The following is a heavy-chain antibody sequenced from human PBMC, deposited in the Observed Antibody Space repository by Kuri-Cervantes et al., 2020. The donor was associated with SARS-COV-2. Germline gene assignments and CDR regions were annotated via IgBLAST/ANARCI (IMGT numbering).Heavy chain of an antibody. CDR1: GGSISSYY. CDR3: ARVGPFLEWLADYYYGMDV. J-gene: IGHJ6*02. CDR2: IYYSGST. Sequence: ESLKISCTVSGGSISSYYWSWIQQPPGKGLEWIGYIYYSGSTYYNPSLKSRVTISVDTSKNQFSLKLSSVTAADTAVYYCARVGPFLEWLADYYYGMDVWGQGTTVTVSS. V-gene: IGHV4-59*08. D-gene: IGHD3-3*02.